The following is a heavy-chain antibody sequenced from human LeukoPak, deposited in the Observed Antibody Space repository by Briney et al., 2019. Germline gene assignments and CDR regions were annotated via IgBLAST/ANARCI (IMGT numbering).Heavy chain of an antibody. CDR1: GGTFSSYA. V-gene: IGHV1-69*05. D-gene: IGHD2-2*01. CDR3: ATGYCSSTSCYDYYYYMDV. J-gene: IGHJ6*03. CDR2: IIPIFGTA. Sequence: SVKVSCKXSGGTFSSYAISWVRQAPGQGLEWMGRIIPIFGTANYAQKFQGRVTITTDESTSTAYMELSSLRSEDTAVYYCATGYCSSTSCYDYYYYMDVWGKGTTVTVSS.